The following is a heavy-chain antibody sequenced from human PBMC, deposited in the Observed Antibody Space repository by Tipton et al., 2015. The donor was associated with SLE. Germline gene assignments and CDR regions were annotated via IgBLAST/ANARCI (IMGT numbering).Heavy chain of an antibody. CDR2: IIGTGATT. CDR3: VRNRAPTRLYYFDY. CDR1: GFTFSNYA. J-gene: IGHJ4*02. Sequence: SLRLSCAASGFTFSNYAMTWVRQAPGTGLEWVSSIIGTGATTYYADSVKGRFTISRDNSKNTLYVQINSLRAEDTAVYYCVRNRAPTRLYYFDYWGQGTLVTVSS. V-gene: IGHV3-23*01. D-gene: IGHD4/OR15-4a*01.